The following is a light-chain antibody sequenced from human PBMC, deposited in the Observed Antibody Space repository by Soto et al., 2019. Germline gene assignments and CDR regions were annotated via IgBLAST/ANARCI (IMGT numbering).Light chain of an antibody. CDR2: DVS. CDR3: CSYAGSYTYV. CDR1: SSDVGGYNY. J-gene: IGLJ1*01. V-gene: IGLV2-11*01. Sequence: QSALTQPRSVSGSPGQSVTISCTGTSSDVGGYNYVSWYQQHPDKAPKVMIYDVSKRPSGVPDRFSGSKSGNTASLTISGLQAEDEADYYCCSYAGSYTYVFGSGTKVPVL.